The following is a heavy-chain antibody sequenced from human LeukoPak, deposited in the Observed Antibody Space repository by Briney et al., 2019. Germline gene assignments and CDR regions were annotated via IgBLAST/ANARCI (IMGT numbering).Heavy chain of an antibody. D-gene: IGHD3-22*01. CDR2: ISGSGGST. CDR1: GFTFSSYG. CDR3: AKDLDSTGSWPTEYFQH. V-gene: IGHV3-23*01. Sequence: GGSLRLSCAASGFTFSSYGMSWVRQAPGKGLEWVSAISGSGGSTYYADSVKGRFTISRDNSKNTLYLQMNSLRPEDTALYYCAKDLDSTGSWPTEYFQHWGQGTPVTVSS. J-gene: IGHJ1*01.